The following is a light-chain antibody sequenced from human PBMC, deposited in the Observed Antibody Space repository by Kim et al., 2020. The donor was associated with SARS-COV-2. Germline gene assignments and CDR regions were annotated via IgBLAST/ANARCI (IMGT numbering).Light chain of an antibody. CDR1: QSVKNE. Sequence: EVVLTQSPASLSLSPGEGVTLSCRASQSVKNELAWYQQKSGQAPGLLIYDASIRATGIPARFSGSGFGTDFTLTISSLEPEDCAVYYCQQRDSWPRTFGQGTKVDIK. J-gene: IGKJ1*01. V-gene: IGKV3-11*01. CDR2: DAS. CDR3: QQRDSWPRT.